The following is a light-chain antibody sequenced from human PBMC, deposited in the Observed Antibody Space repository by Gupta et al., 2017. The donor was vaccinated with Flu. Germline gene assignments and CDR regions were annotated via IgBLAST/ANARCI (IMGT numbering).Light chain of an antibody. V-gene: IGKV2-30*01. CDR3: MHSTRWPWT. CDR2: KAS. J-gene: IGKJ1*01. CDR1: QSLVYSDGDSY. Sequence: DGVRTQSPLSLPVTLGQPASISCRSSQSLVYSDGDSYVSWFHQRPGQSPRRLIYKASNRDPGVPDKISGSGSGTDFTLKISRVEAEDVGVYYCMHSTRWPWTFGQGTKVEIK.